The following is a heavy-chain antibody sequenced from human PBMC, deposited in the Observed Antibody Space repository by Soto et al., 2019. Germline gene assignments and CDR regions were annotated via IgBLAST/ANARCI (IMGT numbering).Heavy chain of an antibody. J-gene: IGHJ3*01. V-gene: IGHV3-9*01. D-gene: IGHD4-17*01. CDR1: GLNFAKYA. Sequence: EVQLVESGGGLVQPGGSLRLSCTASGLNFAKYAMNWVRQAPGRCLEWVSGINWNSGTLDYADSVKGRFTLSRDNARKSLYLQMHSLSADDTALSYCVKDGDYGDYEGGLGEAYDVWGRGTMVTVSS. CDR2: INWNSGTL. CDR3: VKDGDYGDYEGGLGEAYDV.